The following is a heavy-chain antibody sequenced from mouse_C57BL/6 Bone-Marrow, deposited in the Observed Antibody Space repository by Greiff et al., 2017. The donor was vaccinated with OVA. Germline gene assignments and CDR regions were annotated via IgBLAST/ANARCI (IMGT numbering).Heavy chain of an antibody. CDR1: GYTFTDYY. V-gene: IGHV1-26*01. Sequence: VQLQQSGPELVKPGASVKISCKASGYTFTDYYMNWVKQSHGKSLEWIGDINPNNGGTSYNQKFKGKATLTVDKSSSTAYMELRSLTSEDSAVYYCARSWLGPVDYWGQGTTLTVSS. CDR3: ARSWLGPVDY. CDR2: INPNNGGT. J-gene: IGHJ2*01. D-gene: IGHD3-3*01.